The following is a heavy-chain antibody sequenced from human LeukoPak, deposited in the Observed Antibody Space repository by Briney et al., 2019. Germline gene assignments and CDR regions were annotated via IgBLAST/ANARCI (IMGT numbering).Heavy chain of an antibody. CDR3: SNPPNLPAASYYYYMDV. V-gene: IGHV3-23*01. CDR2: ISGSGGTT. Sequence: GGSLRLSCAASGFTFSSYAMNWVRQAPGKGLEWISAISGSGGTTYYADSVKGRFTISRDNSKNTLYLQMNSLRAEDTAVYYCSNPPNLPAASYYYYMDVWGKGTTVTVSS. CDR1: GFTFSSYA. J-gene: IGHJ6*03. D-gene: IGHD2-2*01.